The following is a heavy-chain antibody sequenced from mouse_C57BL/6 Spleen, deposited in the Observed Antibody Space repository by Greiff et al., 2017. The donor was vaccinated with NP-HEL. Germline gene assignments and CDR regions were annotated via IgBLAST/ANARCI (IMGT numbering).Heavy chain of an antibody. CDR1: GFTFSSYA. Sequence: EVQGVESGGGLVKPGGSLKLSCAASGFTFSSYAMSWVRQTPEKRLEWVATISDGGSYTYYPDNVKGRFTISRDNAKNNLYLQMSHLKSEDTAMYYCASRSLYWYFDVWGTGTTVTVSS. V-gene: IGHV5-4*01. CDR2: ISDGGSYT. D-gene: IGHD6-1*01. CDR3: ASRSLYWYFDV. J-gene: IGHJ1*03.